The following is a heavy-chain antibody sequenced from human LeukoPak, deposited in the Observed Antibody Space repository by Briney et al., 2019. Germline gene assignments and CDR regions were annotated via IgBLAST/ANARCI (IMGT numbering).Heavy chain of an antibody. D-gene: IGHD6-13*01. Sequence: GGSLRLSCAASGISVSNNYMAWVRQAPGKGLVWVSRLSSDGGGTNYADSVKGRFTTSRDNSKNTLYLQMNTLRTEDTAIYYCARSAAAGPFDYWGQGTLLTVSS. CDR3: ARSAAAGPFDY. V-gene: IGHV3-74*01. CDR2: LSSDGGGT. CDR1: GISVSNNY. J-gene: IGHJ4*02.